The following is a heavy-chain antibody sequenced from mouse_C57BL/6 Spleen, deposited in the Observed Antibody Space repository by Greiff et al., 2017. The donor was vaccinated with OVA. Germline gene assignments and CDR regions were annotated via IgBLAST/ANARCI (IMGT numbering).Heavy chain of an antibody. CDR3: ERAGGNYGFAY. J-gene: IGHJ3*01. D-gene: IGHD2-1*01. CDR2: IDPSDSYT. CDR1: CYTFPSYW. Sequence: QLQLKQPGAELLMPRASVQLSCKSSCYTFPSYWMHWVKQRPGQGLDWIGEIDPSDSYTNYNQKFKVKSTLTVDKSSSTAYMQLSSLTSEDSAVYYCERAGGNYGFAYWGQGTLVTVSA. V-gene: IGHV1-69*01.